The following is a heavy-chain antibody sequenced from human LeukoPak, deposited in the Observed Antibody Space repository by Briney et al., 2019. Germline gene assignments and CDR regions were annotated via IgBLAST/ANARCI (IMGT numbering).Heavy chain of an antibody. J-gene: IGHJ4*02. Sequence: GGSLRLSCAASEFTFSSHDMRWVRQAPGKGLEWVSSIVHIGTGTYYADSVKGRFTISRDNSKNTLFLQMNSLSAEDTAVYYCTRLALVTTSGAFSDYWGQGTLVTVS. CDR1: EFTFSSHD. CDR2: IVHIGTGT. D-gene: IGHD4-17*01. V-gene: IGHV3-23*01. CDR3: TRLALVTTSGAFSDY.